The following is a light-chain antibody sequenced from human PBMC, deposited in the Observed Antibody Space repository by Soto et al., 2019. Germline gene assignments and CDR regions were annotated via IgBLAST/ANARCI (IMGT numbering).Light chain of an antibody. V-gene: IGKV3-15*01. Sequence: EIVMTQSPATLSVSPGERATLSCRASQSVSGNLAWYQQKPGQAPRLLIYGASTTGTGIPARFSGSGSGTEFTLTISSSQSADVVVYYCQQYNNWPPITFGQGTRLEIK. J-gene: IGKJ5*01. CDR3: QQYNNWPPIT. CDR1: QSVSGN. CDR2: GAS.